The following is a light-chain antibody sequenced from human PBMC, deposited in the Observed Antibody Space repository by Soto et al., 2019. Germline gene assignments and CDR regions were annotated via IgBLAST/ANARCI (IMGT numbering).Light chain of an antibody. CDR1: QSVSSNY. Sequence: EIVLTQSPGTLSLSPGERATLSCSASQSVSSNYLAWYQQKSGQAPRLLIYGASSRATGIPDRFSGSGSGTDFTLTISKLEPEDFAVYYCQQYGNSPYAFGQGTELEI. J-gene: IGKJ2*01. V-gene: IGKV3-20*01. CDR3: QQYGNSPYA. CDR2: GAS.